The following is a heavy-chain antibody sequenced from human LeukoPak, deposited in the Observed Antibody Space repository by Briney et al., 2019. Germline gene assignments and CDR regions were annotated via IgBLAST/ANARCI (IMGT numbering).Heavy chain of an antibody. CDR3: ARGDRRYSYGYRFDY. Sequence: SETLSLTCTVSGYSITNAYYWAWIRQPAGKGLEWIGRIYTSGSTNYNPSLKSRVTISVDTSKNQFSLKLSSVTAADTAVYYCARGDRRYSYGYRFDYWGQGTLVTVSS. CDR2: IYTSGST. J-gene: IGHJ4*02. CDR1: GYSITNAYY. V-gene: IGHV4-61*02. D-gene: IGHD5-18*01.